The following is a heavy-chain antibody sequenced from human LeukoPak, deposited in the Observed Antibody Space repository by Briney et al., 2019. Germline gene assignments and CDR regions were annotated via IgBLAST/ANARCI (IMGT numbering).Heavy chain of an antibody. J-gene: IGHJ4*02. Sequence: ASVKVSCKASGYTFTSYDINWVRQATGQGLEWMGWMNPNSGNTGYAQKFQGRVTMSRNTSISTAYMELSSLRSEDTAVYYCAREMRSPRGGFDYWDQGTLVTVSS. D-gene: IGHD3-10*01. CDR2: MNPNSGNT. CDR3: AREMRSPRGGFDY. CDR1: GYTFTSYD. V-gene: IGHV1-8*01.